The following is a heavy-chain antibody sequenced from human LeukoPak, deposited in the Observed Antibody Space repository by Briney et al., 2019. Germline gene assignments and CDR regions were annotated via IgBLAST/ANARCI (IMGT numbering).Heavy chain of an antibody. CDR2: ISNDGINK. CDR1: GSTFSYHN. Sequence: GRSLRLSCAASGSTFSYHNMHWVRQAPGKGLEWVALISNDGINKYYADSVKGRFTISRDNSKTTLYLQMDNLRAEETALYYCARDGGYSYGHRIDYWGQGTLVTVSS. J-gene: IGHJ4*02. D-gene: IGHD5-18*01. CDR3: ARDGGYSYGHRIDY. V-gene: IGHV3-30-3*01.